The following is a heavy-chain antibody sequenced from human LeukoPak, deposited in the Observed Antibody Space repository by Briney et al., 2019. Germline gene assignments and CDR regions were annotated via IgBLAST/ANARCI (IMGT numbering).Heavy chain of an antibody. D-gene: IGHD6-13*01. CDR3: ARVGKRMAAAGDYYFYMDV. CDR2: TYYRSKWYN. Sequence: SQTLSLTCVISGDSVSSNSAAWNWIRQSPSRGLEWLGRTYYRSKWYNDYAVSVKSRITINSDTSKNHFSLQLNSVTPEDTAVYYCARVGKRMAAAGDYYFYMDVWGKGTTVTISS. V-gene: IGHV6-1*01. CDR1: GDSVSSNSAA. J-gene: IGHJ6*03.